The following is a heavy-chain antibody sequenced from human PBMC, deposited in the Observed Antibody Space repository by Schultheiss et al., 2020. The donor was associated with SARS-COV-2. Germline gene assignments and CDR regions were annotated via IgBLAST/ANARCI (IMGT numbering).Heavy chain of an antibody. CDR3: ARERGYGDYYYYYYGMDV. CDR1: GFTFSSYA. D-gene: IGHD4-17*01. CDR2: ISYDGSNK. J-gene: IGHJ6*02. Sequence: GGSLRLSCAASGFTFSSYAMHWVRQAPGKGLEWVAVISYDGSNKYYADSVKGRFTISRDNSKNTLYLQMNSLRAEDTAVYYCARERGYGDYYYYYYGMDVWGQGTTVTVSS. V-gene: IGHV3-30-3*01.